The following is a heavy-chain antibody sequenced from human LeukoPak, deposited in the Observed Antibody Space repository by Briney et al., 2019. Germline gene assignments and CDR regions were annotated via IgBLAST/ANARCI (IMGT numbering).Heavy chain of an antibody. D-gene: IGHD6-13*01. V-gene: IGHV3-30*02. CDR1: GFTFSSYG. Sequence: PGRSLRLSCAASGFTFSSYGMHWVRQAPGKGLEWVAFIRYDGSNKYYADSVKGRFTISRDNSKNTLYLQMNSLRAEDTAVYYCGKGGSSSWFVDYWGQGTLVTVSS. CDR3: GKGGSSSWFVDY. CDR2: IRYDGSNK. J-gene: IGHJ4*02.